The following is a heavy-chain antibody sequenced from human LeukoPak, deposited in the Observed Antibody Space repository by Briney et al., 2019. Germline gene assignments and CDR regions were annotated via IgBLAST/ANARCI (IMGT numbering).Heavy chain of an antibody. V-gene: IGHV3-7*01. Sequence: GGSLRLSCAASGFTFSSYWMSWVRQAPGKGLEWVANIKQDGSEKYYVDSVKGRFTISRDNAKNSLYLQMDSLRAEDTAVYYCARGTYYDFWSGYSNFDYWGQGTLVTVSS. J-gene: IGHJ4*02. CDR3: ARGTYYDFWSGYSNFDY. CDR1: GFTFSSYW. CDR2: IKQDGSEK. D-gene: IGHD3-3*01.